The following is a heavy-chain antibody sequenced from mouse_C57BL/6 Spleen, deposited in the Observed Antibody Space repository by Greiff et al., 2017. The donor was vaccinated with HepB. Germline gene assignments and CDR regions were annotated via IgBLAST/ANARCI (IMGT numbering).Heavy chain of an antibody. CDR2: IHPNSGST. Sequence: QVHVKQPGAELVKPGASVKLSCKASGYTFTSYWMHWVKQRPGQGLEWIGMIHPNSGSTNYNEKFKSKATLTVDKSSSTAYMQLSSLTSEDSAVYYCARREVNYYFDYWGQGTTLTVSS. CDR1: GYTFTSYW. D-gene: IGHD2-1*01. V-gene: IGHV1-64*01. J-gene: IGHJ2*01. CDR3: ARREVNYYFDY.